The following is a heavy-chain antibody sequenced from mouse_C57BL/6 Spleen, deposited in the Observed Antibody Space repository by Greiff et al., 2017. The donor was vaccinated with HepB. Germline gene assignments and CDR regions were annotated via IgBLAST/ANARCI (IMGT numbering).Heavy chain of an antibody. V-gene: IGHV1-15*01. CDR3: TRGDDGYNTFAY. Sequence: QVQLQQSGAELVRPGASVTLSCKASGYTFTDYEMHWVKQTPVHGLEWIGAIDPETGGTAYNQKFKGKAILTADKSSSTAYMELRSLTSEDSAVYYCTRGDDGYNTFAYWGQGTLVTVSA. CDR2: IDPETGGT. CDR1: GYTFTDYE. D-gene: IGHD2-3*01. J-gene: IGHJ3*01.